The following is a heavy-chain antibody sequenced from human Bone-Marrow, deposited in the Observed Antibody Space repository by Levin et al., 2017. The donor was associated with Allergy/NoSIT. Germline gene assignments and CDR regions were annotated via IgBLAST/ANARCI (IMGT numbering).Heavy chain of an antibody. CDR1: GFTFSSYA. CDR3: ARNPEPDYSNYAGMDV. Sequence: LSLTCAASGFTFSSYAMHWVRQAPGKGLEWVAVISYDGSNKYYADSVKGRFTISRDNSKNTLYLQMNSLRAEDTAVYYCARNPEPDYSNYAGMDVWGQGTTVTVSS. D-gene: IGHD4-11*01. V-gene: IGHV3-30*04. J-gene: IGHJ6*02. CDR2: ISYDGSNK.